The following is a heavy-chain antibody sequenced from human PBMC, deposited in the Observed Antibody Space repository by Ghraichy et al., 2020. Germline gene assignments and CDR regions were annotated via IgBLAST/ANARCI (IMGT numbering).Heavy chain of an antibody. CDR3: GRIYPQRQSVDP. D-gene: IGHD1-1*01. V-gene: IGHV4-59*08. CDR2: IYYSGST. Sequence: GVSISSYYWSWIRQPPGKGLEWIGYIYYSGSTDYNPSLKNRVTISVDMSKNQFSLKLSSVTAADTAVYYCGRIYPQRQSVDPWGQGTLVTVSS. CDR1: GVSISSYY. J-gene: IGHJ5*02.